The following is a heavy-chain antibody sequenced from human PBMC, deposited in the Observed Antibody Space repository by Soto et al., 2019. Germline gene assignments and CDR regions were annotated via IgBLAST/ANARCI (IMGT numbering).Heavy chain of an antibody. CDR1: GYSFTSYW. D-gene: IGHD3-9*01. J-gene: IGHJ6*02. CDR2: IYPGDSDT. CDR3: ASVFGWSSRASNHYGIDL. Sequence: GESLKISCKGSGYSFTSYWIGWVRQMPGKGLEWMGIIYPGDSDTRYSPSFQGQVTISADKSISTAYLQWSSLKASDTAMYYCASVFGWSSRASNHYGIDLWGQGTSVTVSS. V-gene: IGHV5-51*01.